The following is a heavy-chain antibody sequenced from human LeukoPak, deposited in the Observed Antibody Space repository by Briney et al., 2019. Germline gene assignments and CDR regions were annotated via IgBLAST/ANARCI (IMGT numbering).Heavy chain of an antibody. CDR2: IWYDGSNK. CDR1: GFTFSSYG. CDR3: AKDLGVVVVAATDY. J-gene: IGHJ4*02. D-gene: IGHD2-15*01. V-gene: IGHV3-33*06. Sequence: GGSLRLSCAASGFTFSSYGMHWVRQAPGKGLEWVAVIWYDGSNKYYADSVKGRFTISRDNSKNTLYLQMNSLRAEDTAVYYCAKDLGVVVVAATDYWGQGTLVTVSS.